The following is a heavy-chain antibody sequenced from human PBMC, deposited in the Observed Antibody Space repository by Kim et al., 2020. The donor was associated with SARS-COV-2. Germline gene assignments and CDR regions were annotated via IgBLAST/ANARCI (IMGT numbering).Heavy chain of an antibody. CDR1: GGSISTYY. CDR3: ARGGVEQWLGL. J-gene: IGHJ2*01. D-gene: IGHD6-19*01. CDR2: ISYSGST. Sequence: SETLSLTCTVSGGSISTYYWNWIRQSPQKGLEWIGFISYSGSTNYNPSLKSRVAISVDSSKNQFSLNLSSVTAADTAVYYCARGGVEQWLGLWGRGTLVT. V-gene: IGHV4-59*13.